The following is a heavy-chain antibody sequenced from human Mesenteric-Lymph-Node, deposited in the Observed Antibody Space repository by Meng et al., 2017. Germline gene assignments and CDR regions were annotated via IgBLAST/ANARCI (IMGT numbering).Heavy chain of an antibody. CDR1: GFSFSSYG. Sequence: GESLKISCVASGFSFSSYGMHWVRQAPGKGLEWLSVIWFDGSNKYYGDSVKGRFSVSRDNSQNTVYLQMDSLRVDDTAVYYCARDDGANSAIYWGQGTRVTVSS. D-gene: IGHD4-23*01. CDR2: IWFDGSNK. V-gene: IGHV3-33*01. J-gene: IGHJ4*02. CDR3: ARDDGANSAIY.